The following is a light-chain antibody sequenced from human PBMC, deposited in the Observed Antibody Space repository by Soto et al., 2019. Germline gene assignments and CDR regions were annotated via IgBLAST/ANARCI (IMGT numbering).Light chain of an antibody. CDR1: QSIGDS. CDR2: DVS. V-gene: IGKV1-5*01. Sequence: DIQMTQSPSTLSASVGDRVTITCRASQSIGDSLAWYQQKPGKAPYLLISDVSSLERGVPSRFSGSGSGTEFILTISSMQPDDFATFYCQQYNGYSRTFGQGTKVDIK. J-gene: IGKJ1*01. CDR3: QQYNGYSRT.